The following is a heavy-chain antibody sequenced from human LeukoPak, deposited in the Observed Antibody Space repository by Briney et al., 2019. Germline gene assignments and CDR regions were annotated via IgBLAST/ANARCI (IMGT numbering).Heavy chain of an antibody. D-gene: IGHD4-17*01. CDR2: MSTYNANT. J-gene: IGHJ4*02. V-gene: IGHV1-18*01. Sequence: ASVKVSCKASGYPFSMYGISWVRQAPGQGLEWMGWMSTYNANTYYAQNLLGRVSMTKDTFTNTAHMELRSLKSHDTAVYYCARDSDYGDPFHYWGQGSLVTVSS. CDR3: ARDSDYGDPFHY. CDR1: GYPFSMYG.